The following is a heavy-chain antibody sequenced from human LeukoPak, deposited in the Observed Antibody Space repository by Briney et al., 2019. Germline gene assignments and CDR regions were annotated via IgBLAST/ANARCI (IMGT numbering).Heavy chain of an antibody. V-gene: IGHV3-30*04. CDR2: ISYDGSNK. Sequence: PGRSLRLSCAASGFTFSSYAMHWVRQAPGKGLEWVAVISYDGSNKYYADSVKGRFTISRDNSKNTLYLQMNSLRAEDTAVYYCAKDSSGWYHPPSYYFDYWGQGTLVTVSS. J-gene: IGHJ4*02. D-gene: IGHD6-19*01. CDR3: AKDSSGWYHPPSYYFDY. CDR1: GFTFSSYA.